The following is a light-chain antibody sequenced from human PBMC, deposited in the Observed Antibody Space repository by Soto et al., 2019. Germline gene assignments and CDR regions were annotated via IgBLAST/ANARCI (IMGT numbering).Light chain of an antibody. CDR1: SSNIGSNA. CDR2: SNN. V-gene: IGLV1-44*01. Sequence: QSVLPQPPSASGTPGQRVTISCSGSSSNIGSNAVNWYQQFPGTAPKLLIYSNNQRPSGVPDRFSGSKSGTSASLGISGLQSEDEADYYCAAWDDSLNGWVFGGGTKLTVL. CDR3: AAWDDSLNGWV. J-gene: IGLJ3*02.